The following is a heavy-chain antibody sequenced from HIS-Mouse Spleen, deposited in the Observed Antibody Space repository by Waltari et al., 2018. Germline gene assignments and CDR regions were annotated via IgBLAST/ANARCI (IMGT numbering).Heavy chain of an antibody. CDR2: IGTAGDT. Sequence: EVQLVESGGGLVQPGGSLRLSCAASGFTFSSYDMHWVRQATGKGLEWVSAIGTAGDTYYPGSGKGRFTISRENAKNSLYLQMNSLRAGDTAVYYCARDRSEYGMDVWGQGTTVTVSS. J-gene: IGHJ6*02. V-gene: IGHV3-13*01. CDR3: ARDRSEYGMDV. CDR1: GFTFSSYD.